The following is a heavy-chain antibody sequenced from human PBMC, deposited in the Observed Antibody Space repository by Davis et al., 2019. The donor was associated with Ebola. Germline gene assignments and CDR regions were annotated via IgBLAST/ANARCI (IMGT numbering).Heavy chain of an antibody. V-gene: IGHV4-34*01. D-gene: IGHD2-8*01. CDR3: ARHNILMVYAMFNP. Sequence: MPSETLSLTCAVYGGSFSGYYWSWIRQPPGKGLEWIGEINHSGSTNYNPSLKSRVTISVDTSKNQFSLKLSSVTAADTAVYYCARHNILMVYAMFNPRGQGTLVTVSS. J-gene: IGHJ5*02. CDR1: GGSFSGYY. CDR2: INHSGST.